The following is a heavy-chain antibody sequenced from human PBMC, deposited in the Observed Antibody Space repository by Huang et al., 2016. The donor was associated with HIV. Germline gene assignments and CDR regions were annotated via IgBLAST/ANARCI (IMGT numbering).Heavy chain of an antibody. Sequence: QVQLQQWGAGLLKPSETLSLTCAVYGGSVSGHYWSWLRQPPGKGLAWIAEINDNGYTNYNPSLKSRGTISVHTSRNQFSLKLNSVTAADAAVYYCARASWYEPRSWYFGLWGRGTLVTVSS. J-gene: IGHJ2*01. CDR1: GGSVSGHY. CDR2: INDNGYT. CDR3: ARASWYEPRSWYFGL. D-gene: IGHD6-13*01. V-gene: IGHV4-34*01.